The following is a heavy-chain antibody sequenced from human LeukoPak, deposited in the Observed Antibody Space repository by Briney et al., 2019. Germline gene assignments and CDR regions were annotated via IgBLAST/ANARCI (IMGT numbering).Heavy chain of an antibody. Sequence: PGGSPRLSCAASGFTFSSCGFNWVRQAPGKGLEWVSSIGPTGTDRYYADSVRGRFTISRDNAKNTLYLQMNSLRAEDTAVYYCARGPQQLVPDYWGQGTLVTVSS. CDR3: ARGPQQLVPDY. CDR1: GFTFSSCG. J-gene: IGHJ4*02. CDR2: IGPTGTDR. V-gene: IGHV3-21*01. D-gene: IGHD6-13*01.